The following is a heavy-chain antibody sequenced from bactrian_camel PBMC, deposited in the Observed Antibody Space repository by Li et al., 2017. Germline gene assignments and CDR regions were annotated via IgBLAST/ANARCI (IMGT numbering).Heavy chain of an antibody. CDR3: AAAYAGSLDNGFSQYECNY. D-gene: IGHD5*01. CDR2: LYTGGVEA. V-gene: IGHV3S60*01. J-gene: IGHJ4*01. Sequence: HVQLVESGGDSVQAGGSLRLSCVDGGSIYGTYCMGWFRQTPGKEREVIASLYTGGVEAFTADSVKGRFTISQDNAKTTVYLQMDGLKPEDTAMYYCAAAYAGSLDNGFSQYECNYYGQGTQVTVS. CDR1: GSIYGTYC.